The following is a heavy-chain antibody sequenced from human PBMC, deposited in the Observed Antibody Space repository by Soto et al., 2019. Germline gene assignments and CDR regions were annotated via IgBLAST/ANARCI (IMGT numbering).Heavy chain of an antibody. J-gene: IGHJ4*02. D-gene: IGHD2-8*02. V-gene: IGHV4-61*01. Sequence: PSETLSLTCTVSGGSVSRGSYYWSWIRQPPGKGLEWIGYINHSGSTNYNPSLKSRVTISVDTSKNQFSLKLTSVTAADTAVYYCARDKITGLFDYWGQGTLVTVSS. CDR2: INHSGST. CDR3: ARDKITGLFDY. CDR1: GGSVSRGSYY.